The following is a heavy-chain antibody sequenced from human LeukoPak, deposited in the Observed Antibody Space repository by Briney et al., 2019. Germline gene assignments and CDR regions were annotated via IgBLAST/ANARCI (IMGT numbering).Heavy chain of an antibody. V-gene: IGHV3-9*01. CDR2: ISWNSGIR. J-gene: IGHJ4*02. Sequence: GRSLRLSCVASGFSFDDYGMFWVRQIPGKGLEWVSGISWNSGIRVYADSVKGRFTISRDNSENTLYLQMNSLGTEDTAVYYCTKDPVDSSLNIWGQGTLVTVSS. CDR1: GFSFDDYG. D-gene: IGHD2/OR15-2a*01. CDR3: TKDPVDSSLNI.